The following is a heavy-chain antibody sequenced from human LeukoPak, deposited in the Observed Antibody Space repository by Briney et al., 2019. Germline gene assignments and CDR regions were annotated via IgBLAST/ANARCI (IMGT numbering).Heavy chain of an antibody. J-gene: IGHJ4*02. V-gene: IGHV6-1*01. CDR1: GDGVSSNNVA. D-gene: IGHD2/OR15-2a*01. CDR3: ARDGPGDLLFDC. Sequence: SQTLSLTCAISGDGVSSNNVACNWIRQSPSGGLEWQGRTYYRSKWFNDYGTSVKGRITINPDTSKNQFSLQLNSVTPEDTAVYYCARDGPGDLLFDCWGQGTLVTVSS. CDR2: TYYRSKWFN.